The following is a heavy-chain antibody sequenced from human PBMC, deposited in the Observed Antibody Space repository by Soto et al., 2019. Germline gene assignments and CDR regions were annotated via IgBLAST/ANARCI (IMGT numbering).Heavy chain of an antibody. D-gene: IGHD3-16*02. CDR1: GFTFSSYA. J-gene: IGHJ6*03. V-gene: IGHV3-23*01. Sequence: GGSLRLSCAASGFTFSSYAMSWVRQAPGKGLEWVSCISVSGGSTYYADSVKGRFTISRDNSKNTLYLQMNSLGAEDTALYYCAGAYRSYDMDVWGKGTTVTSP. CDR2: ISVSGGST. CDR3: AGAYRSYDMDV.